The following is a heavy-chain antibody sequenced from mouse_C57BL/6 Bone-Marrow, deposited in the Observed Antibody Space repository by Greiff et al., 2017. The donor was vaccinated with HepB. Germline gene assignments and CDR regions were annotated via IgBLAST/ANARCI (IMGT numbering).Heavy chain of an antibody. CDR3: ARAPVRDY. Sequence: EVKLMESGGGLVQSGRSLRLSCATSGFTFSDFYMEWVRPAPGKGLEWIAASRNKANDYTTEYSASVKGRFIVSRDTTQSILYLQMNALRAEDTAIYYCARAPVRDYWGQGTSVTVSS. D-gene: IGHD2-5*01. V-gene: IGHV7-1*01. J-gene: IGHJ4*01. CDR1: GFTFSDFY. CDR2: SRNKANDYTT.